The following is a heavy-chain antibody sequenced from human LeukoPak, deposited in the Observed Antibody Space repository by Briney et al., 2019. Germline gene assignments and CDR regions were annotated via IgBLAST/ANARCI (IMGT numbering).Heavy chain of an antibody. CDR1: VYTFSSYY. CDR2: INPSAGST. V-gene: IGHV1-46*01. CDR3: ARGKGDGYNLGTFDI. D-gene: IGHD5-24*01. Sequence: ASVKVSCKASVYTFSSYYIHWLRQAPGQGLEWMGIINPSAGSTKNAHNFQGRVTMTRDTSTSTVYVELSRPTSDDTAVYYCARGKGDGYNLGTFDIWGQGTMVTVSS. J-gene: IGHJ3*02.